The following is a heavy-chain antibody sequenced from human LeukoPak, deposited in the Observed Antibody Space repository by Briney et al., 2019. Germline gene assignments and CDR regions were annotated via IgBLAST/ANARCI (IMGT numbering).Heavy chain of an antibody. CDR1: GFTFSSYG. V-gene: IGHV3-33*01. D-gene: IGHD6-19*01. CDR3: ARHPGIAVAGYYYYYYGMDV. Sequence: GGSLRLSCAASGFTFSSYGMHWVCQAPGKGLEWVAVIWYDGSNKYYADSVKGRFTISRDNSKNTLYLQMNSLRAEDTAVYYCARHPGIAVAGYYYYYYGMDVWGQGTTVTVSS. CDR2: IWYDGSNK. J-gene: IGHJ6*02.